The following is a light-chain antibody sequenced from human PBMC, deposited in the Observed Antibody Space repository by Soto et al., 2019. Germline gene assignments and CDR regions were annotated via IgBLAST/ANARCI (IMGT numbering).Light chain of an antibody. CDR1: QSISSW. CDR3: QQYNPYSST. J-gene: IGKJ2*01. CDR2: KAS. V-gene: IGKV1-5*03. Sequence: DIQMTQSPSTLSASVGDRVTITCRASQSISSWLAWFQQKPGKAPKLLIYKASSLQSGVPSRFSGSESGTEFNLTISSLQPDYFATYYCQQYNPYSSTFGQGTKLEIK.